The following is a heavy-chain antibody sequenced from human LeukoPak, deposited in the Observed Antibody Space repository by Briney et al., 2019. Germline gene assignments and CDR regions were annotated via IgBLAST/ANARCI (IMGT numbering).Heavy chain of an antibody. CDR2: INPNSGGT. Sequence: GASVKVSCKASGYTFTGYYMHWVRQAPGQGLEWMGWINPNSGGTNYAQKFQGRVTMTRDTSISTAYMELSSLRSEDTAVYYCARTRGYSDYELDYWGQGTLVTVSS. CDR3: ARTRGYSDYELDY. V-gene: IGHV1-2*02. D-gene: IGHD5-12*01. J-gene: IGHJ4*02. CDR1: GYTFTGYY.